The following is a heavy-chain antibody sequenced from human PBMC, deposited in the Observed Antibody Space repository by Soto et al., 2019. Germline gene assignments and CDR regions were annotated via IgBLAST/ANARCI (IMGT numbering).Heavy chain of an antibody. CDR2: ISGSGGST. Sequence: GGSLRLSCAASGLTFNNYAMNWVRQAPGKGLEWVSVISGSGGSTKYADSVKGRFTISRDNSNNTLYLQMNSLRAEDTAVYYCAKGDTGTYYAYYFYGMDVWGQGTTVTVSS. CDR3: AKGDTGTYYAYYFYGMDV. D-gene: IGHD1-26*01. V-gene: IGHV3-23*01. J-gene: IGHJ6*02. CDR1: GLTFNNYA.